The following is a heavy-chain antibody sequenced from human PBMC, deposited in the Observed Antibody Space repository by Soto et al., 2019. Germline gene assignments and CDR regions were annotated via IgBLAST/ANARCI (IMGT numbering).Heavy chain of an antibody. V-gene: IGHV4-59*08. CDR1: GGSISSYY. D-gene: IGHD5-18*01. CDR2: IYYSGST. J-gene: IGHJ5*02. Sequence: SETLSLTCTVSGGSISSYYWSWIRQPPGKGLEWIRYIYYSGSTNYNPSIKSRVTISVDTSKNQFSLKLSSVTAADTAVYYCARQDTAMVSGWFDPWGQGTLVTVS. CDR3: ARQDTAMVSGWFDP.